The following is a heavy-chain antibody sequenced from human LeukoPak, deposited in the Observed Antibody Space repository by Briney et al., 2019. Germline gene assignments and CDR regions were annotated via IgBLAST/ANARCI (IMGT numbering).Heavy chain of an antibody. CDR3: ARAPGLYGGIRTSDAFDI. CDR2: IYYSGCT. J-gene: IGHJ3*02. Sequence: SETLSLTCTVSGGSISSGDYYWSWIRQPPGKGLEWIGYIYYSGCTYYNPSLKSRVTISVDTSKNQFSLKLSSVTAADTAVYYCARAPGLYGGIRTSDAFDIWGQGTMVTVSS. CDR1: GGSISSGDYY. V-gene: IGHV4-30-4*01. D-gene: IGHD4-23*01.